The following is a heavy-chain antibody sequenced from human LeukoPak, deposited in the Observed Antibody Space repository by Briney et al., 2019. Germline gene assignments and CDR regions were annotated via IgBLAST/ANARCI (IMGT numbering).Heavy chain of an antibody. D-gene: IGHD3-9*01. V-gene: IGHV3-74*01. Sequence: GGSLRLSCAASGFTFSSYWMHWVRQAPGKGLVWVSRINSDGSSTSYADSVKGRFTISRDNAKNSLYLQMNSLRAEDTAVYYCARVQSGILTGYIDYWGQGTLVTVSS. J-gene: IGHJ4*02. CDR3: ARVQSGILTGYIDY. CDR1: GFTFSSYW. CDR2: INSDGSST.